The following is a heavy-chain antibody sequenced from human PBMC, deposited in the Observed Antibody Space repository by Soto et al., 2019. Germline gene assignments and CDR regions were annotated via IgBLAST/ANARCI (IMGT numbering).Heavy chain of an antibody. Sequence: QVQLVQSGAEVKKPGSSVKVSCKASGGTFSSYAISWVRQAPGQGLEWMGGIIHIFGTANYAQQFQGRVTITADDSTSTAYMELSSLRSEDTAVYYCARGFDYYDSSGYQWGRGYYYYGMDVWGQGTTVTVSS. CDR1: GGTFSSYA. D-gene: IGHD3-22*01. CDR3: ARGFDYYDSSGYQWGRGYYYYGMDV. CDR2: IIHIFGTA. J-gene: IGHJ6*02. V-gene: IGHV1-69*01.